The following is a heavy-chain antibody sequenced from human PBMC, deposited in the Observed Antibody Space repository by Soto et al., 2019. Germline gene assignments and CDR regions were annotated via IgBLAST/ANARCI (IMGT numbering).Heavy chain of an antibody. D-gene: IGHD3-3*01. CDR3: ARDVDFWSGPGNVDY. CDR1: GFTFSSYG. V-gene: IGHV3-33*01. J-gene: IGHJ4*02. CDR2: IWYDGSNK. Sequence: GGSLRLSCAASGFTFSSYGMHWVRQAPGKGLEWVAVIWYDGSNKYYADSVKGRFTISRDNSKNTLYLQMNSLRAEDTAVYYCARDVDFWSGPGNVDYWGQGTLVTVSS.